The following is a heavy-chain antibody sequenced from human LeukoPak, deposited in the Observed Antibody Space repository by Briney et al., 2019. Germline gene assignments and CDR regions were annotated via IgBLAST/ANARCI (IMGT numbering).Heavy chain of an antibody. CDR1: GYTFTSYG. CDR2: ISAYNGNT. CDR3: ARTSTDYRYSSSLFDY. Sequence: GASVKVSCKASGYTFTSYGISWVRQAPGQGLEWMGWISAYNGNTNYAQKLQGRVTMTTDTSTSTAHMELRSLRSDDTAVYYCARTSTDYRYSSSLFDYWGQGTLVTVSS. V-gene: IGHV1-18*01. D-gene: IGHD6-13*01. J-gene: IGHJ4*02.